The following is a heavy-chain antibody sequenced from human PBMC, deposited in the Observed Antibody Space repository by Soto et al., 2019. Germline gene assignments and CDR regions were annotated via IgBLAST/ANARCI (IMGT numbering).Heavy chain of an antibody. CDR2: ISCDGSLK. J-gene: IGHJ4*02. V-gene: IGHV3-30*04. D-gene: IGHD2-21*01. Sequence: QPGGSLRLSCAASGFTFSSYAMHWVRQAPGKGLEWVAVISCDGSLKFYEDSVKGRFTISRDNSRNTLYLEMNGLRPEDTAVYYCAKEADYCVSSKYDNWGRGTLVTVSS. CDR1: GFTFSSYA. CDR3: AKEADYCVSSKYDN.